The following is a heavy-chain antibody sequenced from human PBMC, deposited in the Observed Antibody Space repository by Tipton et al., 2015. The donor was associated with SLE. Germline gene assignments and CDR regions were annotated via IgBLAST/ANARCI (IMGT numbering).Heavy chain of an antibody. V-gene: IGHV4-59*01. CDR1: GDSISSYY. D-gene: IGHD6-6*01. Sequence: LRLSCTVSGDSISSYYWSWIRQPPGKGLEWIGYIYYSGSTNYNPSLKSRVTISVDTSKNQFSLKLSSVTAADTAVYYCARSIAARRTTNYYMDVWGKGTTVTVSS. CDR2: IYYSGST. CDR3: ARSIAARRTTNYYMDV. J-gene: IGHJ6*03.